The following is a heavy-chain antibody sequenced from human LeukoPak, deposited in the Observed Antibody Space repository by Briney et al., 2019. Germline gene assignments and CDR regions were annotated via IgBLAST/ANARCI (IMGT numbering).Heavy chain of an antibody. Sequence: GGSLRLSCAASGFTFSSYSMNWVRQAPGKGLEWVSSISSSSSYIYYADSVKGRFTISRVNAKNSLYLQMNSLRAEDTAVYYCAREGYDSSTTFDYWGQGTLVTVSS. J-gene: IGHJ4*02. CDR2: ISSSSSYI. CDR3: AREGYDSSTTFDY. CDR1: GFTFSSYS. D-gene: IGHD3-22*01. V-gene: IGHV3-21*01.